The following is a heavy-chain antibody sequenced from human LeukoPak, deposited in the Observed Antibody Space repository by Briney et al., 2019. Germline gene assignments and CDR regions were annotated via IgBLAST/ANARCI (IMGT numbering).Heavy chain of an antibody. CDR2: IYYSGSA. Sequence: PSETLSLTCTASGGSISSGGYYWSWIRQHPGKGLEWIGYIYYSGSAYYNPSLKSRVTISVDTSKNQFSLKLSSVTAADTAVYYCARQGAGIAAWWLDPWGQGTLVTVSS. V-gene: IGHV4-31*03. CDR1: GGSISSGGYY. D-gene: IGHD6-13*01. CDR3: ARQGAGIAAWWLDP. J-gene: IGHJ5*02.